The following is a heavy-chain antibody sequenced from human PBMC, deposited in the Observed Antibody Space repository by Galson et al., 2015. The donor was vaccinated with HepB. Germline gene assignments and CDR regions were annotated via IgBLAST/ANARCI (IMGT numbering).Heavy chain of an antibody. Sequence: SLRLSCAASGFTFSSYGMHWVRQAPGKGLEWVAVISYDGSNKYYADSVKGRFTISRDNSKNTLYLQMNSLRAEDTAVYYCAKAINNWGLYYYYGMDVWGQGTTVTVSS. D-gene: IGHD7-27*01. V-gene: IGHV3-30*18. J-gene: IGHJ6*02. CDR2: ISYDGSNK. CDR3: AKAINNWGLYYYYGMDV. CDR1: GFTFSSYG.